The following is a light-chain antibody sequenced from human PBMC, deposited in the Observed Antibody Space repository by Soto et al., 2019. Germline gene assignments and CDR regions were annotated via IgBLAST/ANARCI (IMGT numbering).Light chain of an antibody. CDR2: DAS. J-gene: IGKJ1*01. Sequence: ENVMTQSPATLSMYPGERATLSCRASQSVSSNLAWYQQKPGQAPRLLIYDASTRATGIPARFSGSGSGTEFTLTISSLQSEDLAVYYCQQYDDWPETFGQGTKVDIK. V-gene: IGKV3-15*01. CDR3: QQYDDWPET. CDR1: QSVSSN.